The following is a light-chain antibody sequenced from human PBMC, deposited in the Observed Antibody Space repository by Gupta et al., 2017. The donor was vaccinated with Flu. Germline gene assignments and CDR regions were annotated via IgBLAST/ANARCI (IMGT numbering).Light chain of an antibody. V-gene: IGKV3-15*01. J-gene: IGKJ4*01. Sequence: EIVMTQSPATLSVSPGERVTLSCRASRSVSSNLAWYQQKPGQAPRLLIYGASTRAIGVPARFSGSGSGTEFTLAISSLQSEDFAIYYCQQYNNWPPLTFGGGTKVEIK. CDR2: GAS. CDR1: RSVSSN. CDR3: QQYNNWPPLT.